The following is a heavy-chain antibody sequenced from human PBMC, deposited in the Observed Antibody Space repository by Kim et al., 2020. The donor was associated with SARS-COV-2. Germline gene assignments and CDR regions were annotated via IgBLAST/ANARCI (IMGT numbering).Heavy chain of an antibody. Sequence: GGSLRLSCAATGFTFGVYWMTWVRQAPGKGLEWVANIKPDGSETYYMDSVKGRFTISRDNAQNSLYLQMNSLRAEDTAGYYCVGATFDYWGQGTLVSGSS. V-gene: IGHV3-7*01. CDR1: GFTFGVYW. CDR2: IKPDGSET. CDR3: VGATFDY. J-gene: IGHJ4*02.